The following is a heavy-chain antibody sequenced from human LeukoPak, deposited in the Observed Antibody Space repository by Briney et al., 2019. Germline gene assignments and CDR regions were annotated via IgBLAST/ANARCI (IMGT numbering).Heavy chain of an antibody. CDR3: ATGCSSTSCGYYYGMDV. J-gene: IGHJ6*02. CDR2: INPSGGST. D-gene: IGHD2-2*01. CDR1: GYTFNRYY. V-gene: IGHV1-46*02. Sequence: ASVKVSCKASGYTFNRYYMHWVRRAPGQGLEWMGIINPSGGSTSYAQKFQGRVTMTRDTSTSTVYMELSSLRSEDTAVYYCATGCSSTSCGYYYGMDVWGQGTTVTVSS.